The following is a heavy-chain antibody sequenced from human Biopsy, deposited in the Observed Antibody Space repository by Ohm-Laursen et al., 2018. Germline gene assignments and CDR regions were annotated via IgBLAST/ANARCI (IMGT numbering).Heavy chain of an antibody. CDR1: GGSTNDYF. CDR2: IYSSGGS. V-gene: IGHV4-4*07. D-gene: IGHD6-19*01. CDR3: ARTPGKAVAGRFLDL. Sequence: LSLTCSVSGGSTNDYFWSWIRQPAGETLEWIGRIYSSGGSSYNPSLKSRISMSMDTSNNQFSLTLTSVAAADTAVYYCARTPGKAVAGRFLDLWGRGTLVTVSS. J-gene: IGHJ2*01.